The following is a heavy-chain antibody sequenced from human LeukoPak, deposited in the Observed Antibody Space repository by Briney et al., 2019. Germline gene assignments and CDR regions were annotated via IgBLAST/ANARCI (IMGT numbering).Heavy chain of an antibody. CDR2: ISSGSSYK. D-gene: IGHD6-13*01. V-gene: IGHV3-21*06. Sequence: GGSLRLSCAASGFTFTTYSMNWVRQTPRKGLEWVSSISSGSSYKYYADSVKGRFTISRDNANNSLYLQMNSLRAEDTAVYYCARAPQSSSSCCRRDYFDYWGQGTLVTVSS. CDR3: ARAPQSSSSCCRRDYFDY. J-gene: IGHJ4*02. CDR1: GFTFTTYS.